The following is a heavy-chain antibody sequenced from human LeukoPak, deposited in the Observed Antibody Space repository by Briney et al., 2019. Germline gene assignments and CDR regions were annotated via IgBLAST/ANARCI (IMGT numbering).Heavy chain of an antibody. J-gene: IGHJ3*02. Sequence: GASVKVSCKASGYTFTSYYMHWVRQAPGQGLEWMGIINPSGGSTSYAQKFQGRVTITADKSTSTAYMELSSLRSEDTAVYYCARDYYDSSGDRDAFDIWGQGTMVTVSS. V-gene: IGHV1-46*01. CDR2: INPSGGST. CDR1: GYTFTSYY. D-gene: IGHD3-22*01. CDR3: ARDYYDSSGDRDAFDI.